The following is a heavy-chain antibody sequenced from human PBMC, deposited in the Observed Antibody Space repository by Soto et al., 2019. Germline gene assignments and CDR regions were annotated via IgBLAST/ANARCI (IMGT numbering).Heavy chain of an antibody. V-gene: IGHV4-34*01. CDR1: GGSFSGYY. J-gene: IGHJ6*02. Sequence: PSETLSLTCAVYGGSFSGYYWTWIRQPPGTGLEWIGEINHSGSTNYNPSLKSRVTISVDTSKNQFSLKLSSVTAADTAVYYCARWSAYYDSSGAYYYYYGMDVWGQGTTVTVSS. CDR2: INHSGST. CDR3: ARWSAYYDSSGAYYYYYGMDV. D-gene: IGHD3-22*01.